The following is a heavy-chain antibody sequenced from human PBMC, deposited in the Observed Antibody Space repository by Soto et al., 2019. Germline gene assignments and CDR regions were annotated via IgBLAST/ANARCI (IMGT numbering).Heavy chain of an antibody. CDR1: GYTFTSYG. CDR2: ISAYNGNT. CDR3: ASSAAADHYFDY. D-gene: IGHD6-13*01. J-gene: IGHJ4*02. Sequence: ASVKVSCKASGYTFTSYGISWVRQAPGQGLEWMGWISAYNGNTNYTQKLQGRVTMTTDTSTSTAYMELRSLRSDDTAVYYCASSAAADHYFDYWGQGTLVTVSS. V-gene: IGHV1-18*01.